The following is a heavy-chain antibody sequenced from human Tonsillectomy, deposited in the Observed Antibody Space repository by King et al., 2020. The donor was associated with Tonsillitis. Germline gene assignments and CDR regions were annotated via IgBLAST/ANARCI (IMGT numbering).Heavy chain of an antibody. V-gene: IGHV3-33*08. Sequence: QVQLVESGGGVVQPGRSLRLSCAASGFTFSSYGMHWVRQAPGKGLEWVAVIWYDGSNKDYADSVKGRFTISRDNSKNTLYLQMNSLRAEDTAVYYCARDRWITMVRGVMDYWAQGTLVTVSS. J-gene: IGHJ4*02. CDR2: IWYDGSNK. CDR1: GFTFSSYG. CDR3: ARDRWITMVRGVMDY. D-gene: IGHD3-10*01.